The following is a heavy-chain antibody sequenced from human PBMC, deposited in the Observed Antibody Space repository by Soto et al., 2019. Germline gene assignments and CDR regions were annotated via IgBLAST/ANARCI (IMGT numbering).Heavy chain of an antibody. CDR3: ARSLFSGSYLHFDY. D-gene: IGHD1-26*01. CDR1: EGSISSDN. V-gene: IGHV4-59*01. J-gene: IGHJ4*02. CDR2: IYYSGST. Sequence: SETLSLTCTVSEGSISSDNWRWSRHRPGKGLEWIGYIYYSGSTNYNPSLKSRVTISVDTSKNQFSLKLSSVTAADTAVYYCARSLFSGSYLHFDYWGQGTLVTVS.